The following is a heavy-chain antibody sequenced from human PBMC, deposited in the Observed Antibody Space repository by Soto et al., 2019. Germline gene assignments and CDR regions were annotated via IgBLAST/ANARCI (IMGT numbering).Heavy chain of an antibody. Sequence: PGGSLRLSCAASGFTFSSYAMHWVRRAPGKGLEWVAVISYDGSNKYYADSVKGRFTISRDNSKNTLYLQMNSLRAEDTAVYYSARDKSPYSSGWHNRHFDYWGLGTLVTVSS. V-gene: IGHV3-30-3*01. CDR3: ARDKSPYSSGWHNRHFDY. D-gene: IGHD6-19*01. J-gene: IGHJ4*02. CDR2: ISYDGSNK. CDR1: GFTFSSYA.